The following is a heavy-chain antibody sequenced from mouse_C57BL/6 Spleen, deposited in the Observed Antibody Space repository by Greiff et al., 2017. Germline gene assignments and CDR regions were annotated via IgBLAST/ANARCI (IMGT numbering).Heavy chain of an antibody. J-gene: IGHJ1*03. V-gene: IGHV14-2*01. CDR1: GFNINDSY. CDR2: IDPEDGET. Sequence: EVQLVASGAELVKPGASVKLSCTASGFNINDSYMPWVKQRTEQGLKWIGRIDPEDGETKYAPKFQGKATITADTSSNTAYLQLSSLTSEDTAVYYCARSTASYWYFDVWGTGTTVTVSS. D-gene: IGHD1-2*01. CDR3: ARSTASYWYFDV.